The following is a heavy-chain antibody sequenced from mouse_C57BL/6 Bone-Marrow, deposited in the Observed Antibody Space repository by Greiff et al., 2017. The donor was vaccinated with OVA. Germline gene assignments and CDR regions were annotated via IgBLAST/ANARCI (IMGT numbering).Heavy chain of an antibody. CDR3: TTELRSPYFDY. CDR1: GFNINDYY. V-gene: IGHV14-1*01. Sequence: VQLQQSGAELVRPGASVKLSCTASGFNINDYYMHWVKQRPEQGLEWIGRIDPDDGDTDYAPKFQGKATMTADTSSNTAYLQLSSLTSEDTAVYYCTTELRSPYFDYWGQGTTLTVSS. D-gene: IGHD3-2*02. CDR2: IDPDDGDT. J-gene: IGHJ2*01.